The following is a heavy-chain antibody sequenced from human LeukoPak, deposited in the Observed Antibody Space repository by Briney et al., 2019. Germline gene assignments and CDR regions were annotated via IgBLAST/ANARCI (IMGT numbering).Heavy chain of an antibody. CDR2: INPNNGAT. Sequence: ASVKVSCKASRYTFTDYYIHWMRQAPGQGLEWMGRINPNNGATNYAQKFQGRVTMTRDTSISTAYMELSRLRSDDTAVYYCARDRWGYDILTGYHHYFDYWGQGTLVTVSS. CDR3: ARDRWGYDILTGYHHYFDY. V-gene: IGHV1-2*02. J-gene: IGHJ4*02. D-gene: IGHD3-9*01. CDR1: RYTFTDYY.